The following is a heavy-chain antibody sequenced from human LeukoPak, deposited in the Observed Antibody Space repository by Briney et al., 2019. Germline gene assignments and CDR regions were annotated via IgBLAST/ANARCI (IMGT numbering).Heavy chain of an antibody. CDR2: ISAYNGNT. CDR1: GYTFTSYG. Sequence: ASVKVSCKASGYTFTSYGISWVRQAPGQGPEWMGWISAYNGNTNYAQKLQGRVTMTTDTSTSTAYMELRSLRSDDTAVYYCARVGEQLVSYYFDYWGQGTLVTVSS. D-gene: IGHD6-6*01. V-gene: IGHV1-18*01. CDR3: ARVGEQLVSYYFDY. J-gene: IGHJ4*02.